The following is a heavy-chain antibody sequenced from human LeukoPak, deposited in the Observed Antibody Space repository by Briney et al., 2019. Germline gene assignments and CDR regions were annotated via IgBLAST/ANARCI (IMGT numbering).Heavy chain of an antibody. CDR2: IKQDGSDE. Sequence: GGSLRLSCAASGFTFSTYWMNWVRQAPGKGLEWVANIKQDGSDEYYVDSVKGRFTISRDNAKNSLYLQMNSLRAEDTAVYYCAGSSSTRWFDPWGQGTLVTVSS. CDR3: AGSSSTRWFDP. D-gene: IGHD2-2*01. CDR1: GFTFSTYW. V-gene: IGHV3-7*01. J-gene: IGHJ5*02.